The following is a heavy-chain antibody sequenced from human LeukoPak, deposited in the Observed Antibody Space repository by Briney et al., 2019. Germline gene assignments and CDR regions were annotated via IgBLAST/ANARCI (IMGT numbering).Heavy chain of an antibody. J-gene: IGHJ4*02. V-gene: IGHV3-21*01. D-gene: IGHD2-2*01. CDR1: GFTFSSYS. CDR2: ISSSSSYI. CDR3: VSFYETY. Sequence: GGSLRLSCAASGFTFSSYSMNWVRQAPGKGLEWVSSISSSSSYIYYTDSVKGRFTISRDNAKNTVYLQMNNLRAEDTAVYYCVSFYETYWGRGTLVTVSS.